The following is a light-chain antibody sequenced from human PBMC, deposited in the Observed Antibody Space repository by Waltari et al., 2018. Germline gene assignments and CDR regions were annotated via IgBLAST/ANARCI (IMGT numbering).Light chain of an antibody. V-gene: IGKV3-11*01. CDR3: QQRSNWSLT. J-gene: IGKJ4*01. Sequence: DIVLTQSPATLSLSAGENDHLSCRASQSVSSYLAWYQQKPGQAPRLLIYDASKRATGIPARFSGSGSGTDFTLTISSLEPEDFAVYYCQQRSNWSLTFGGGTKVEIK. CDR2: DAS. CDR1: QSVSSY.